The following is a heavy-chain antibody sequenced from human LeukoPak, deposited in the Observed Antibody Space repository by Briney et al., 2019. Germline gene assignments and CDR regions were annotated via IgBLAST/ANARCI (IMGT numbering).Heavy chain of an antibody. CDR2: INHSGRT. Sequence: KPSETLSITCAVYGGSFSGYYWSWIRQPPGKGLEWIGEINHSGRTNYNPSLKSRVTISVDTSKNPSSLKLSSVTAADTAVYYSARLRYSSSSPPYYYSGMDVWGQGTTVTVSS. CDR3: ARLRYSSSSPPYYYSGMDV. J-gene: IGHJ6*02. CDR1: GGSFSGYY. D-gene: IGHD6-6*01. V-gene: IGHV4-34*01.